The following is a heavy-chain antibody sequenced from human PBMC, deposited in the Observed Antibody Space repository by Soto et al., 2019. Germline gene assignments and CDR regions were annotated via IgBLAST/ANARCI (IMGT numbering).Heavy chain of an antibody. V-gene: IGHV6-1*01. Sequence: PSPTHSRSCDISGEKVSRNSAAWNWIKKSPSRGLEWLGRTYYRSKWYNDYAVSVKSRITINPDTSKNQFSLQLNSVTPEDTAVYYCARDLVTNGATFDYWGQGTLVTVSS. CDR1: GEKVSRNSAA. CDR2: TYYRSKWYN. D-gene: IGHD1-26*01. J-gene: IGHJ4*02. CDR3: ARDLVTNGATFDY.